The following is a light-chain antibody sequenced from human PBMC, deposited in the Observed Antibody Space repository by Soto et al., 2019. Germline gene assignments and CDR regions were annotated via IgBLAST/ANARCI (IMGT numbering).Light chain of an antibody. V-gene: IGKV1-9*01. CDR3: QQLNSYPT. Sequence: DIQLTQSPSFLSASVGDRVTITCRASQGISSYLAWYQQKPGKAPKLLIYAASTLQSGVPSRFSGSGSGTEFPLTISILQPEDFATYYCQQLNSYPTFGQGTRLEIK. CDR2: AAS. J-gene: IGKJ5*01. CDR1: QGISSY.